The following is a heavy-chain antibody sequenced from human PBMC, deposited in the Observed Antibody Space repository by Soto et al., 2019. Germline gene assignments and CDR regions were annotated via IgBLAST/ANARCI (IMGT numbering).Heavy chain of an antibody. CDR2: IYYSGST. CDR1: GGSISSGDYY. D-gene: IGHD5-12*01. CDR3: ARAATYYYYGMDV. V-gene: IGHV4-30-4*01. J-gene: IGHJ6*02. Sequence: SETLSLTCTVSGGSISSGDYYWSWIRQPPGKGLEWIGYIYYSGSTYYNPSLKSRVTISVDTSKNQFSLKLSSVTAADTAVYYCARAATYYYYGMDVWGQGTTVTVSS.